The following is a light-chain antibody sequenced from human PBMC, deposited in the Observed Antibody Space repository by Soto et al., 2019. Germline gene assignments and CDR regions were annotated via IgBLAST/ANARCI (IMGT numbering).Light chain of an antibody. CDR1: SGYSSYA. V-gene: IGLV4-69*01. J-gene: IGLJ2*01. CDR2: LNSDGSH. Sequence: QLVLTQSPSASASLGASVKVTCTLSSGYSSYAIAWHQQQPEKGPRYLIKLNSDGSHSKGDGIPDRFSGSSSGAERYLTISSLQSEDEADYYCQNWVGTGSVVFGGGTKLTVL. CDR3: QNWVGTGSVV.